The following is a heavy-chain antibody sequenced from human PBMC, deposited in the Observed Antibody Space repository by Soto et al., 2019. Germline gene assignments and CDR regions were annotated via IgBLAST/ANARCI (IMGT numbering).Heavy chain of an antibody. Sequence: SETLSLTCTVSGGSISSGDYYWSWIRQPPGKGLEWIGYIYYSGSTYYNPSLKSRVTISVDTSKNQFSLKLSSVTAADTAVYYCAGYYDFWSGYHHDAFDIWGQGTMVTVSS. CDR3: AGYYDFWSGYHHDAFDI. CDR2: IYYSGST. J-gene: IGHJ3*02. V-gene: IGHV4-30-4*01. CDR1: GGSISSGDYY. D-gene: IGHD3-3*01.